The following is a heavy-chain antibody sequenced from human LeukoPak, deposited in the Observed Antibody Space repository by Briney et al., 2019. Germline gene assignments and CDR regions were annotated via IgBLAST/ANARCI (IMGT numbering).Heavy chain of an antibody. J-gene: IGHJ4*02. Sequence: GGSLRLSCAASGFTFSSYEMNWVRQAPGKGLEWVSYISSSGSTIYYADSVKGRFTISRDNAKNSLYLQMNSLRAEDTAVYYCARGESWYYYDSSGYYDYWGQGTLVTVSS. D-gene: IGHD3-22*01. CDR3: ARGESWYYYDSSGYYDY. V-gene: IGHV3-48*03. CDR1: GFTFSSYE. CDR2: ISSSGSTI.